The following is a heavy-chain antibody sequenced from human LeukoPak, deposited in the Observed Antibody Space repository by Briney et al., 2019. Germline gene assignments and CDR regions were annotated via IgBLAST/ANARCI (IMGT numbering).Heavy chain of an antibody. CDR3: ATFPPLEWLSPYGMDV. CDR1: GYTFTGYY. V-gene: IGHV1-2*02. CDR2: INPNSGGT. J-gene: IGHJ6*02. Sequence: ASVKVSCKASGYTFTGYYMHWVRQAPGQGLEWMGWINPNSGGTNYAQKFQGRVTMTRDTSISTAYMEPSRLRSDDTAVYYCATFPPLEWLSPYGMDVWGQGTTVTVSS. D-gene: IGHD3-3*01.